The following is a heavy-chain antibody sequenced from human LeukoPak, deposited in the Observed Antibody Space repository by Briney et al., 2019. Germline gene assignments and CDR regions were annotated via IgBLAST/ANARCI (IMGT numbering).Heavy chain of an antibody. CDR2: IIPIFGTA. D-gene: IGHD4-11*01. Sequence: SVKVSCKASGGTFSSYAISWVRQAPGQGLEWMGGIIPIFGTANYAQKFQGRVTITADESTSTAYMELRSLRSDDTAVYYCARINYRPIIKFFDFWGQGTLVTVSS. V-gene: IGHV1-69*13. CDR1: GGTFSSYA. J-gene: IGHJ4*02. CDR3: ARINYRPIIKFFDF.